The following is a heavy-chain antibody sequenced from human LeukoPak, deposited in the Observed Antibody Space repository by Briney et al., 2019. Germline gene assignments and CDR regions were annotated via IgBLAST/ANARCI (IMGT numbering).Heavy chain of an antibody. CDR1: GGSISNQY. Sequence: SETLSLTCTVSGGSISNQYWSWIRQPAGKGLEWIGRIYTSGRTNFNPSLKSRITISVDESTNQFSLKLTSVTAADTAVYFCARETLYSSGWKFDYWGQGTQVAVSS. CDR2: IYTSGRT. V-gene: IGHV4-4*07. J-gene: IGHJ4*02. CDR3: ARETLYSSGWKFDY. D-gene: IGHD6-19*01.